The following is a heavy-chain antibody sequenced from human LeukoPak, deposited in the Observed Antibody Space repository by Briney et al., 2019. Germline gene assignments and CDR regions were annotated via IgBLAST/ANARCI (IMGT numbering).Heavy chain of an antibody. D-gene: IGHD3-22*01. V-gene: IGHV4-30-2*01. CDR3: ARSNYYDSSGYYPAFDY. CDR1: GGSISSGGYS. Sequence: SETLSLTCAVSGGSISSGGYSWSWIRQPPGKGLEWIGYIYHSGSTYYNPSLKGRVTISVDRSKNQFSLKLSSVTAADTAVYYCARSNYYDSSGYYPAFDYWGQGTLVTVSS. J-gene: IGHJ4*02. CDR2: IYHSGST.